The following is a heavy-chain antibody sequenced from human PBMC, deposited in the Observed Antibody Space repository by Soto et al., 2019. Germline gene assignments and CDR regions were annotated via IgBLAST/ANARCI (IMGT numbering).Heavy chain of an antibody. V-gene: IGHV4-39*01. Sequence: SETLSLTCTVSGGSINSRSYYWGWIRQPPGKGLDWIGNIYYSGTTYYYPSLKSRVTISVDTSKNQFSLKLSSVTAADTAVYFCARAPIPPALPYTYFDYWGRGILVTVSS. CDR1: GGSINSRSYY. CDR2: IYYSGTT. J-gene: IGHJ4*02. CDR3: ARAPIPPALPYTYFDY. D-gene: IGHD2-2*01.